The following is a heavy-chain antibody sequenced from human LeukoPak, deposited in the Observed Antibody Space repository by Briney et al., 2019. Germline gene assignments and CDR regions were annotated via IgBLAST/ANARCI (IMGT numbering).Heavy chain of an antibody. CDR3: ARDGAVAGTDY. V-gene: IGHV3-7*01. J-gene: IGHJ4*02. D-gene: IGHD6-19*01. CDR1: GFSFSSYW. Sequence: GGSLRLSCAASGFSFSSYWMSWVRQAPGRGLEWVANIKQDGSEKYYVDSVKGRFTISRDNAKNSLYLQMNSLRAEDTAVYYCARDGAVAGTDYWGQGTLVTVSS. CDR2: IKQDGSEK.